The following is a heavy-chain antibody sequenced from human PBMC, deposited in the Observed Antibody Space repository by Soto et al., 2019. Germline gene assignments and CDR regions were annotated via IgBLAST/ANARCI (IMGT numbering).Heavy chain of an antibody. CDR2: ISAYNGNT. D-gene: IGHD3-3*01. V-gene: IGHV1-18*01. Sequence: QVPLVQSGAEVKKPGASVEVSCKASGYTFTSYGISWVRQAPGQGLEWMGWISAYNGNTNYAQKLQGRVTMTTDTSTSTAYMELRSLRSDDTAVYYCARAIFGVVIMGRFDPWGQGTLVTVSS. CDR1: GYTFTSYG. J-gene: IGHJ5*02. CDR3: ARAIFGVVIMGRFDP.